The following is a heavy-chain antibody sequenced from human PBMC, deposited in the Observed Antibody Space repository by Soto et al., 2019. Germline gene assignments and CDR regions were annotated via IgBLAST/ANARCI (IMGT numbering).Heavy chain of an antibody. Sequence: TLSLTCAVYGGSFSGYYWSWIRQPPGKGLEWIGEINHSGSTNYNPSLKSRVTISLDKSENQFSLKVTSLTAADTAVYYCASRDPGTSVDYWGQGTLVTVSS. CDR1: GGSFSGYY. V-gene: IGHV4-34*01. J-gene: IGHJ4*02. CDR3: ASRDPGTSVDY. CDR2: INHSGST. D-gene: IGHD1-7*01.